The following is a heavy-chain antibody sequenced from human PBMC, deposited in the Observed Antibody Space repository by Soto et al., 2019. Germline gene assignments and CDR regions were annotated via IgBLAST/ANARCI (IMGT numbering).Heavy chain of an antibody. Sequence: SETLSLTCTVSGGSISSYYWSWIRQPPGKGLEWIGYIYYSGSTNYNPSLKSRVTISVDTSKNHFSLALTSVTAADTAVYYCARLMGVVTVDYWGQGALVTVPQ. V-gene: IGHV4-59*08. CDR1: GGSISSYY. J-gene: IGHJ4*02. CDR2: IYYSGST. D-gene: IGHD2-21*02. CDR3: ARLMGVVTVDY.